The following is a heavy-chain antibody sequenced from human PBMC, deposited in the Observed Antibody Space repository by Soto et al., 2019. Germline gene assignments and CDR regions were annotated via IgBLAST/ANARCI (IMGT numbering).Heavy chain of an antibody. V-gene: IGHV3-73*01. CDR2: IRDIAFSYAT. J-gene: IGHJ4*02. Sequence: EVLLVESGGGLVQPGGSLKLSCAASGFVFKDSSIHWVRQASGKGLEWVGRIRDIAFSYATAYAASVKGRFTISRDDSTNTAYLQMNSLKTEDTAIYYCTRLISAAQDYWGQGTLFTVSS. CDR3: TRLISAAQDY. CDR1: GFVFKDSS. D-gene: IGHD3-10*01.